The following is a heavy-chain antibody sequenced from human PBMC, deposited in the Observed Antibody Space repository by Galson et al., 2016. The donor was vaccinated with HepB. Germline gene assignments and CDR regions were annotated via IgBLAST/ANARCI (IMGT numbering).Heavy chain of an antibody. J-gene: IGHJ6*02. CDR1: GFSFSSYA. D-gene: IGHD6-19*01. CDR3: VKEVAGSGCYSSLYYHYGMDV. CDR2: ITGSGSST. Sequence: SLRLSCAASGFSFSSYAMTWVRQAPGKGLEWVSAITGSGSSTYYADSVKGRFTISRDNSNNTLYLQMHSLRAEDTAVYYCVKEVAGSGCYSSLYYHYGMDVWGQGTTVSVSS. V-gene: IGHV3-23*01.